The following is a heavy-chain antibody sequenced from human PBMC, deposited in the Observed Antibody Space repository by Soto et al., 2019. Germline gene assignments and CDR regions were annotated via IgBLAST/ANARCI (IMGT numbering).Heavy chain of an antibody. CDR1: GFTFTNYY. Sequence: ASVKVSCKASGFTFTNYYMHWVRQAPGQGLGWLGIIDPSGDIIRYAQNFKGRLTMTRDTSTTTVYMELSSLRSEDTAMYYCASAYDNSDYVYYFENWGPGTLVTVSS. V-gene: IGHV1-46*01. CDR3: ASAYDNSDYVYYFEN. D-gene: IGHD3-22*01. CDR2: IDPSGDII. J-gene: IGHJ4*02.